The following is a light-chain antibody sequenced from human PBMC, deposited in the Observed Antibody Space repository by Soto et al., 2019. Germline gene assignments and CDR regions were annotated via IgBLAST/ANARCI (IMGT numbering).Light chain of an antibody. CDR2: DVS. CDR3: SSYTSSSTVV. V-gene: IGLV2-14*01. J-gene: IGLJ2*01. CDR1: SSDVGGYNY. Sequence: QSALTQPASVSGSPGQSITISCTGTSSDVGGYNYVSWYQQHPGKAPKLMIYDVSNRPSGVSNRFSGSKSGNTASLTISGLLAEDEADYYCSSYTSSSTVVFGGGTNLTVL.